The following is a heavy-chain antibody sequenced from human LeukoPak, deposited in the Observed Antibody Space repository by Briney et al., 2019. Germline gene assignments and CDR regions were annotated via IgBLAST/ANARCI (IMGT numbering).Heavy chain of an antibody. V-gene: IGHV3-11*01. CDR1: GFTFSDYH. Sequence: PGRSLRLSCAASGFTFSDYHMNWISQAPGKGLEWISYISPGGHTTYFADSVKGRYTLSRDNAKNSLSLQMNSLTAKDTAVYYCAAGRDITVAGPGGYFDYWGQGTLVTVSS. J-gene: IGHJ4*02. CDR3: AAGRDITVAGPGGYFDY. CDR2: ISPGGHTT. D-gene: IGHD6-19*01.